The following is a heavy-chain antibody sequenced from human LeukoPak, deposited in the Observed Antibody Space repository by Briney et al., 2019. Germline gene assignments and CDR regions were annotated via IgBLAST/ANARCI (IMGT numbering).Heavy chain of an antibody. CDR1: GGSISSSSYY. D-gene: IGHD3-10*01. V-gene: IGHV4-39*01. Sequence: PSETLSLTCTVSGGSISSSSYYWGWIRQPPGKGLEWIGSIYYSGGTYYNPSLKSRVTISVDTSKNQFSLKLSSVTAADAAVYYCARHSSESYYYGSGSYIPTWFDPWGQGTLVTVSS. J-gene: IGHJ5*02. CDR3: ARHSSESYYYGSGSYIPTWFDP. CDR2: IYYSGGT.